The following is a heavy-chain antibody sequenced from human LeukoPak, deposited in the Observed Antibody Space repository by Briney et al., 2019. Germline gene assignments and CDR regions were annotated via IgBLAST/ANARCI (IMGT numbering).Heavy chain of an antibody. CDR2: ISGSGGTT. CDR3: AKAYNYYDTTDAFDI. V-gene: IGHV3-23*01. Sequence: GGSLRLSCAASGFTFSSYSMNWVRQAPGKGLEWVSGISGSGGTTYYADSVKGRFAISRDNSKKTLYLQMNSLRVEDTSVYYCAKAYNYYDTTDAFDIWGQGTMVTVSS. CDR1: GFTFSSYS. D-gene: IGHD3-22*01. J-gene: IGHJ3*02.